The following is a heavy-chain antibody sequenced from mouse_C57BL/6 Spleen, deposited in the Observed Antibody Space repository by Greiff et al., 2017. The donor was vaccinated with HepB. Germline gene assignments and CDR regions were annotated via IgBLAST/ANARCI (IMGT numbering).Heavy chain of an antibody. CDR2: IDPETGGT. CDR1: GYTFTDYE. CDR3: PRWTGTGDY. J-gene: IGHJ2*01. D-gene: IGHD4-1*01. V-gene: IGHV1-15*01. Sequence: QVQLQQSGAELVRPGASVTLSCKASGYTFTDYEMHWVKQTPVHGLEWIGAIDPETGGTAYNQKFTGKAILTADKSSSTAYMELRSLTSEDSAVYYCPRWTGTGDYWGQGTTLTVSS.